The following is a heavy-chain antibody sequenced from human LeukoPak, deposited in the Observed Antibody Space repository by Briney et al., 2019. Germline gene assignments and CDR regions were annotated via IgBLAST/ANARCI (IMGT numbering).Heavy chain of an antibody. V-gene: IGHV3-48*01. CDR1: GFTFSGYN. D-gene: IGHD4-23*01. J-gene: IGHJ4*02. CDR2: ISSTSVI. Sequence: GGSLSVSCVVSGFTFSGYNMNWVRQAPGKGLEWIAYISSTSVIYYADSVKGRFTISRDNAKNSLFLQMNSLRVDDTAVYYCAREGDGSNSGFAYWGQGTLVTVSS. CDR3: AREGDGSNSGFAY.